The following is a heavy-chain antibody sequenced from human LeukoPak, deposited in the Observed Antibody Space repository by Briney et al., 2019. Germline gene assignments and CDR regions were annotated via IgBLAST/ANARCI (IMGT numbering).Heavy chain of an antibody. J-gene: IGHJ4*02. CDR3: ARAAGFGECDY. V-gene: IGHV4-31*03. CDR2: IWNSGST. CDR1: GDSISSRTYY. D-gene: IGHD3-10*01. Sequence: SETLSLTCSVSGDSISSRTYYWTWIRQHPEKGLEWIGYIWNSGSTNYNPSLKSRVTISVDTSKNQFSLKLSSVTAADTAVYYCARAAGFGECDYWGQGTLVTVSS.